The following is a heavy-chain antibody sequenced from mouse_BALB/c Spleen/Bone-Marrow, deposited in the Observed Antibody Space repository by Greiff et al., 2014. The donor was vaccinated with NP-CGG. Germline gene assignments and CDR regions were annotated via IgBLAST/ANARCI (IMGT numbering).Heavy chain of an antibody. V-gene: IGHV1-80*01. D-gene: IGHD4-1*01. J-gene: IGHJ2*01. Sequence: VQVVESGAELVRPGSSVKISCKAPGYAFSSYWMSWVKQRPGQGLEWIGQIYPGDGDTNYNGKFEGRATLTADKSSSTAYMQLSSLTSEDSAVYFCARVRNWADYWGQGTTLTVSS. CDR2: IYPGDGDT. CDR3: ARVRNWADY. CDR1: GYAFSSYW.